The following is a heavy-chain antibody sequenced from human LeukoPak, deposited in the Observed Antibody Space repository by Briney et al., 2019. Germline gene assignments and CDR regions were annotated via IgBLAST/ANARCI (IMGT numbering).Heavy chain of an antibody. D-gene: IGHD3-22*01. CDR3: ARVTGYVIEDYFDY. CDR2: IYYSGST. V-gene: IGHV4-59*01. Sequence: SETLSLTCTVSGGSISSYYWSWIRRPPGKGLEWIGYIYYSGSTNYNPSPKSRVTISVDTSKNQFSLKLSSVTAADTAVYYCARVTGYVIEDYFDYWGQGTLVTVSS. CDR1: GGSISSYY. J-gene: IGHJ4*02.